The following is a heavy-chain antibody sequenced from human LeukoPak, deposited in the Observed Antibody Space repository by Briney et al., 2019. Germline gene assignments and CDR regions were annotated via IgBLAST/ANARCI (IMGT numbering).Heavy chain of an antibody. CDR2: IPGSGGAT. J-gene: IGHJ4*02. V-gene: IGHV3-23*01. Sequence: GGSLRLSCEASGFTFSSYAIRWVRQAPGTGLEWVSSIPGSGGATYYADSVRGRFSISRDSSKNTVYLQMNSLRAEDTAVYYCAKSFYDSSPCDYWGQGALVTVSS. CDR3: AKSFYDSSPCDY. D-gene: IGHD3-22*01. CDR1: GFTFSSYA.